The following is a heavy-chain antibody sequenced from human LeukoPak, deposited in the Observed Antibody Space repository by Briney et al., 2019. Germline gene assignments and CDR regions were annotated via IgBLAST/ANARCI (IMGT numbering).Heavy chain of an antibody. D-gene: IGHD2-15*01. CDR3: ATLSQYCSRSSCRERWFDP. CDR1: GYTFTGYY. J-gene: IGHJ5*02. Sequence: ASVKVSCKASGYTFTGYYMHWVRQAPGQGLEWMGWINPNSGGTNYAQKFQGRVTMTRDTSISTAYMELSRLRSDDTAVYYCATLSQYCSRSSCRERWFDPWGQGTLVTVSS. CDR2: INPNSGGT. V-gene: IGHV1-2*02.